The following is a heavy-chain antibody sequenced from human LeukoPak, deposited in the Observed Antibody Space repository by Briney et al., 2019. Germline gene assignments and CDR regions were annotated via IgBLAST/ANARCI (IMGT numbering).Heavy chain of an antibody. J-gene: IGHJ4*02. D-gene: IGHD2-15*01. CDR3: ARALGYCSGGSCHQGH. Sequence: GGSLRLSCAASGFTFSSYWMSWVRQAPGKGLEWVANIKQDGSEKYYVDSVKGRFTISRDNAKNSLYLQMNSLRAEDTAVYYCARALGYCSGGSCHQGHWGQGTLVTVSS. CDR2: IKQDGSEK. V-gene: IGHV3-7*01. CDR1: GFTFSSYW.